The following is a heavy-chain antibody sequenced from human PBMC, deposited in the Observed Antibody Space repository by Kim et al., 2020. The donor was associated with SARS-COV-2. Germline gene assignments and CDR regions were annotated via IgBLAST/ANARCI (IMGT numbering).Heavy chain of an antibody. CDR1: GFTFSSYG. CDR2: ISYDGSNK. CDR3: AKDFHTVTTLRGSDNDY. V-gene: IGHV3-30*18. D-gene: IGHD4-17*01. Sequence: GGSLRLSCAASGFTFSSYGMHWVRQAPGKGLEWVAVISYDGSNKYYADSVKGRFTISRDNSKNTLYLQMNSLRAEDTAVYYCAKDFHTVTTLRGSDNDYWGQGTLVTVSS. J-gene: IGHJ4*02.